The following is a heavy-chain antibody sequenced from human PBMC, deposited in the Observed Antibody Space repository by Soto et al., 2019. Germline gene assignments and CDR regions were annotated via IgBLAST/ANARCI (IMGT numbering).Heavy chain of an antibody. D-gene: IGHD2-15*01. CDR1: GFTFSSYT. Sequence: KPGGSLRLSCAASGFTFSSYTMNWVRQAPGKGLEWVSSIGSTGSYIYSADSLRGRVTISRDNAKNSLFLEITNLKADDSATYYCARVRLPHYSNPYNMDVWGQGTAVTVSS. CDR2: IGSTGSYI. V-gene: IGHV3-21*06. J-gene: IGHJ6*03. CDR3: ARVRLPHYSNPYNMDV.